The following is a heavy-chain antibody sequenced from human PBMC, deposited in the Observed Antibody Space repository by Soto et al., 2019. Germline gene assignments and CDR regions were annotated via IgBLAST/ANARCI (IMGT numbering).Heavy chain of an antibody. CDR3: ANYPSIAAAAPGY. Sequence: QLQLQESGPGLVKPSETLSLTCTVSGGSISSSSYYWGWIRQPPGKGLEWIGSIYYSGSTYYNPSLKSRVTISVDTSKNQFSLKLSSVTAADTAVYYCANYPSIAAAAPGYWGQGTLVTVSS. D-gene: IGHD6-13*01. V-gene: IGHV4-39*01. CDR2: IYYSGST. J-gene: IGHJ4*02. CDR1: GGSISSSSYY.